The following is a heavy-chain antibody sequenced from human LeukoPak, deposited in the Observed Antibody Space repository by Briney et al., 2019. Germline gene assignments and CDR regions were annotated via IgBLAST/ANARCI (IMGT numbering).Heavy chain of an antibody. D-gene: IGHD6-13*01. CDR3: SRVRVYRFDY. J-gene: IGHJ4*02. CDR2: IRSKAYGGTT. CDR1: GFTFGDYA. Sequence: GRSLRLSCTVSGFTFGDYAMSWFRQAPGKGLEWVGFIRSKAYGGTTEYAASVKGRFTISRDDSKSIAYLQMNSLKTEDTAVYYCSRVRVYRFDYWGQGTLVTVSS. V-gene: IGHV3-49*03.